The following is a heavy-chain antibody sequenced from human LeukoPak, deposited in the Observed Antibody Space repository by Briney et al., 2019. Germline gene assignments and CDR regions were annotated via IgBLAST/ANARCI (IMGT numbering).Heavy chain of an antibody. J-gene: IGHJ4*02. D-gene: IGHD3-22*01. CDR2: ISGSGDST. CDR3: AKELDSSGYFDS. Sequence: GGSLRLSCAASGFTFRNYAMSWVRQAPGKGLEWVSAISGSGDSTYYPDSVKGRFTISRDNSKNTLYLQMNSLRAEDTAVYYCAKELDSSGYFDSWGQGTLVTVPS. CDR1: GFTFRNYA. V-gene: IGHV3-23*01.